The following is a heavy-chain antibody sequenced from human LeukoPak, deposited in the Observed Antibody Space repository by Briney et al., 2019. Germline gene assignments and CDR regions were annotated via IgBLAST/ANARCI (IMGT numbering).Heavy chain of an antibody. Sequence: GGSLRLSCAASGFTFSSYAMSWVRQAPGKGLEWVSAISGSGGSTYYADSVKGRFTISRDNSKNTLYLQMNSLRAEDTAVYYCAKVNGMAAVADVEYFQHWGQGTLVTVSS. V-gene: IGHV3-23*01. CDR1: GFTFSSYA. J-gene: IGHJ1*01. CDR3: AKVNGMAAVADVEYFQH. D-gene: IGHD6-13*01. CDR2: ISGSGGST.